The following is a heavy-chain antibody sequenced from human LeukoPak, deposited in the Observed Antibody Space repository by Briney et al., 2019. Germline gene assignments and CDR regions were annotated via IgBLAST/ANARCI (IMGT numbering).Heavy chain of an antibody. J-gene: IGHJ3*02. V-gene: IGHV3-23*01. CDR3: AKDTGGWLIAFDI. D-gene: IGHD5-24*01. CDR2: ISGSGGST. CDR1: GFTFSSYA. Sequence: GGSLRLSCAASGFTFSSYAMSWVRQAPGKGLEWVSAISGSGGSTYYADSVKGRFTISRDNSNNTLYLQMNSLRAEDTAVYYCAKDTGGWLIAFDIWGQGTMVTVSS.